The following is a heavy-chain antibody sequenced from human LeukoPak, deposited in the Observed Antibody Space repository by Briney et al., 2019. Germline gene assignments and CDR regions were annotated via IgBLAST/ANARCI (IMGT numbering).Heavy chain of an antibody. J-gene: IGHJ5*02. V-gene: IGHV3-15*01. CDR1: GFTFSNAW. CDR2: IKSKTEGGTT. D-gene: IGHD3-10*01. CDR3: AKDWMLDRGTPMADYGSGSYNWFDP. Sequence: GGSLRLSCAASGFTFSNAWMSWVRQAPGKGLGWVGRIKSKTEGGTTDYAAPVKGRFTISRDNSKNTLYLQMNSLRAEDTAVYYCAKDWMLDRGTPMADYGSGSYNWFDPWGQGTLVTVSS.